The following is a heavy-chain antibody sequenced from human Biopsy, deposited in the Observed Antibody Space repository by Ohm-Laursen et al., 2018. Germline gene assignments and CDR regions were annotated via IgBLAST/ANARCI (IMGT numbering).Heavy chain of an antibody. CDR1: GFNFNHYA. V-gene: IGHV3-9*01. Sequence: SLRLSCAASGFNFNHYAMQWVRQVPGKGLEWVSSISWSNDNIHYADSVKGRFTISRDNAKNSLYLQMNSLRAEDTAIYYCARGNGPSAWGQGTLVTVSS. D-gene: IGHD4-23*01. J-gene: IGHJ5*02. CDR2: ISWSNDNI. CDR3: ARGNGPSA.